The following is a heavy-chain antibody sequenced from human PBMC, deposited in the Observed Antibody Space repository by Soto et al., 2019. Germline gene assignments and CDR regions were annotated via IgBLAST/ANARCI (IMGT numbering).Heavy chain of an antibody. J-gene: IGHJ3*02. CDR3: ARDAVAYCGGDCYQPDAFDI. CDR1: GGTFSSYA. D-gene: IGHD2-21*02. Sequence: QVQLVQSGAEVKKPGSSVKVSCKASGGTFSSYAISWVRQAPGQGLEWMGGIIPIFGTANYARKFQGRVTITADESTSTAYMELSSLRSEDTAVYYCARDAVAYCGGDCYQPDAFDIWGQGTMVTVSS. V-gene: IGHV1-69*01. CDR2: IIPIFGTA.